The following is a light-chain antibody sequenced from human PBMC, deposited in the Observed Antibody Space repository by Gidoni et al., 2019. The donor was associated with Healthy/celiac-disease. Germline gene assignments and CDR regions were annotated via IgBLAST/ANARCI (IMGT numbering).Light chain of an antibody. V-gene: IGKV1-5*03. Sequence: DIQMTQSPSTLSASVGDRVTITCRASQSISSWLAWYQQKPGKAPKLMISKASSLESGVPSRFSGSGSGTEFTLTISSLQPDDFATYYCQQYNSYGTFGQGTKVEIK. CDR1: QSISSW. J-gene: IGKJ1*01. CDR2: KAS. CDR3: QQYNSYGT.